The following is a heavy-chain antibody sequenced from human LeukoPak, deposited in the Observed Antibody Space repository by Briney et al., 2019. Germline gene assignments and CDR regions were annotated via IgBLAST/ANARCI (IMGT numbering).Heavy chain of an antibody. CDR2: ISAYNGNT. CDR1: GYTFTSCG. J-gene: IGHJ4*02. Sequence: GASVKVSCKASGYTFTSCGIIWVRQAPGQGLEWMGWISAYNGNTNYAQKLQGRVTMTTDTSTSTAYMELRSLRSDGTAVYYCARDTGYYDSRDLDYWGQGTLVTVSS. V-gene: IGHV1-18*01. D-gene: IGHD3-22*01. CDR3: ARDTGYYDSRDLDY.